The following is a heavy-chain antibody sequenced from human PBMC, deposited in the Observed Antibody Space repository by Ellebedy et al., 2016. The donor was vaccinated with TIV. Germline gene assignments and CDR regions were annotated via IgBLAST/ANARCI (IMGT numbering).Heavy chain of an antibody. CDR2: INPNSGGT. D-gene: IGHD4-17*01. Sequence: AASVKVSCKASGYTFTGYYIHWVRQAPGQGLEWLGWINPNSGGTNYAEKFQGRVSMTRDTSITTAYMEVTSLRSDDSAVYYCVRVRLSTVTTLNYWGQGTLVSVSA. V-gene: IGHV1-2*02. CDR3: VRVRLSTVTTLNY. J-gene: IGHJ4*02. CDR1: GYTFTGYY.